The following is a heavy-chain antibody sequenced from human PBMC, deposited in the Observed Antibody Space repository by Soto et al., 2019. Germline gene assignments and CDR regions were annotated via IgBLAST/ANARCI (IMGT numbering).Heavy chain of an antibody. V-gene: IGHV3-53*01. Sequence: PGGSLRLSCAASGFTVSSNYMSWVRQAPGKGLEWVSVIYSGGSTYYADSVKGRFTISRDNSKNTLYLQMNSLRAEDTAVYYCERDGNSYGYYYYYGMDVWGQGTTVTVSS. CDR2: IYSGGST. J-gene: IGHJ6*02. CDR1: GFTVSSNY. CDR3: ERDGNSYGYYYYYGMDV. D-gene: IGHD5-18*01.